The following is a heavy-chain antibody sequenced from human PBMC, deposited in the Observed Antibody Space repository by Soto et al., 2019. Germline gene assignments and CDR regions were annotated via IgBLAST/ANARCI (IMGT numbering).Heavy chain of an antibody. J-gene: IGHJ4*02. Sequence: SETLSLTCAVSGDSISSNNWWSWVRQPPGKGLEWIGEIYHSGSTNYNPSLKSRVTISVDKAKNQFSLNLSSLTAADTAMYFCTRVIGQGHFDYWGQGTLVTVSS. D-gene: IGHD3-3*01. CDR1: GDSISSNNW. V-gene: IGHV4-4*02. CDR3: TRVIGQGHFDY. CDR2: IYHSGST.